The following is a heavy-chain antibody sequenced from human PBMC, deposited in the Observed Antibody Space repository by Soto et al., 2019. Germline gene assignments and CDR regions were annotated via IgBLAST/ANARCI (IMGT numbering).Heavy chain of an antibody. CDR1: GGSFSGYY. CDR2: INHSGST. J-gene: IGHJ5*02. D-gene: IGHD2-2*01. CDR3: ARSRLGRAIIRYCSSTSCYPSNWFDP. Sequence: PSGTLSLTCAVYGGSFSGYYWSWIRQPPGKGLEWIGEINHSGSTNYNPSLKSRVTISVDTSKNQFSLKLSSVTAADTAVYYCARSRLGRAIIRYCSSTSCYPSNWFDPWGQGTLVTVSS. V-gene: IGHV4-34*01.